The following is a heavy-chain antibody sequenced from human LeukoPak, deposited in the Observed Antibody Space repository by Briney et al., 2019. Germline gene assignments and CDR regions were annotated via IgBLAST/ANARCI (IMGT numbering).Heavy chain of an antibody. Sequence: GASVKVSCKASGYTFTGYYMHWVRQAPGQGLEWMGIVDPSDGRTTYAQKLQGRVTMTRDTSTSTVYMELSSLRSEDTAVFYCARAYSWSRAMDVWGQGTTVIVSS. CDR3: ARAYSWSRAMDV. V-gene: IGHV1-46*01. D-gene: IGHD5-18*01. CDR2: VDPSDGRT. CDR1: GYTFTGYY. J-gene: IGHJ6*02.